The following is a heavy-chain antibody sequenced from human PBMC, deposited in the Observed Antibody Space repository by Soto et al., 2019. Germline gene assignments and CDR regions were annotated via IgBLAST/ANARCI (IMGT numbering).Heavy chain of an antibody. Sequence: QVQLVQSGAEVQKPGSSVNVSCKASGDTPSTYAISWVRQAPGQGLEWMGGIIPILGRPNYAQRFQGRITISADTSTRTTYMELNSVTSDDTAVFYCAILGLDVDSWGQGTLGIVSS. CDR2: IIPILGRP. D-gene: IGHD3-16*01. J-gene: IGHJ4*02. V-gene: IGHV1-69*14. CDR1: GDTPSTYA. CDR3: AILGLDVDS.